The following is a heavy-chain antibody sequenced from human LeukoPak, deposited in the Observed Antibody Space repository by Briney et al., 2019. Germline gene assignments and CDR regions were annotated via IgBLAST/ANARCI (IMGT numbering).Heavy chain of an antibody. J-gene: IGHJ4*02. D-gene: IGHD5-24*01. Sequence: SETLSLTCTVSGASISGSGYYWGWIRQPPGKGLEWIGSIYSSGSTYYNASLQSRVTISIETSKNQFSLKLSSVTAADTAVYYCARSRGWLQSHPLDYWGQGTLVAVSS. CDR2: IYSSGST. CDR1: GASISGSGYY. V-gene: IGHV4-39*01. CDR3: ARSRGWLQSHPLDY.